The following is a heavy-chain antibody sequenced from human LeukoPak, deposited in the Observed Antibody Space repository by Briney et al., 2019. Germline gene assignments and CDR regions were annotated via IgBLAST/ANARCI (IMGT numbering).Heavy chain of an antibody. Sequence: PGGSLRLSCAASGFTFSNYAMSWVRQAPGKGLEWVSALSGSGGSTYYADSMKGRFTISRDNSKNTLYLQMNSLRAEDTAVYYCARDAYPGIAAAGRAAFDIWGQGTMVTVSS. D-gene: IGHD6-13*01. CDR3: ARDAYPGIAAAGRAAFDI. CDR2: LSGSGGST. J-gene: IGHJ3*02. CDR1: GFTFSNYA. V-gene: IGHV3-23*01.